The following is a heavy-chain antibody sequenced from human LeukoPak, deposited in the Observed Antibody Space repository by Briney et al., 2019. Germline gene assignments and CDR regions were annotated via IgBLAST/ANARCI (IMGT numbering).Heavy chain of an antibody. D-gene: IGHD6-6*01. V-gene: IGHV3-11*01. J-gene: IGHJ3*02. Sequence: TGGSLRLSCAASGFTFSDYYMSWIRQAPGKGLEWVSYISSSGSTIYYADSVKGRFTISRDNAKNSLYLQMNSLRAEDTAVYYCARDQGSIAASDAFDIWGQGTMVTVSS. CDR2: ISSSGSTI. CDR1: GFTFSDYY. CDR3: ARDQGSIAASDAFDI.